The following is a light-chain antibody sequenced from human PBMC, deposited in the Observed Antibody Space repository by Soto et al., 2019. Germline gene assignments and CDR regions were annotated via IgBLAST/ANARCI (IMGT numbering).Light chain of an antibody. V-gene: IGLV2-14*01. CDR1: SSDVGAYTS. CDR3: TSYTSDNRSYV. J-gene: IGLJ1*01. Sequence: QSALTQPASVSGSPGQSITISCTGTSSDVGAYTSVSWYQQHPGKAPKLMIYEVSNRPSGVPNRFSGSKSANTASLTISGLQAEDEAHYYCTSYTSDNRSYVFGTGTKVTAL. CDR2: EVS.